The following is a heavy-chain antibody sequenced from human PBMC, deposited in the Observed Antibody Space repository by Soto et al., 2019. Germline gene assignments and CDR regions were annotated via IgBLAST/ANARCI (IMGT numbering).Heavy chain of an antibody. J-gene: IGHJ5*02. Sequence: QVQLHESGPGLVKPSATLSLTCTVSGDSISSTYWSWIRQPAGRGLEWIGRIYSSGSNNYNPSLESRVTMSVVTSKNQFSLTLRSVTAADTAVYFCARGYESGYTFGHDLWGQGTLVTVSS. CDR3: ARGYESGYTFGHDL. V-gene: IGHV4-4*07. D-gene: IGHD3-22*01. CDR2: IYSSGSN. CDR1: GDSISSTY.